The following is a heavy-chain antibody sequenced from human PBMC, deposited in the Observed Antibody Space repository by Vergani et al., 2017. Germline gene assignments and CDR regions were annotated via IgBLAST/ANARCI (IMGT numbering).Heavy chain of an antibody. CDR1: GYTFTSYG. Sequence: QVQLVQSGAEVKKPGASGKVSCKASGYTFTSYGISWVRQAPGPGLEWMGWISAYNGNTNYAQKLQGRVTMTTDTSTSTAYMEVRSLRSDDTAVYYCARDLGDIVATTPGADYFDYWGQGTLVTVSS. D-gene: IGHD5-12*01. CDR2: ISAYNGNT. CDR3: ARDLGDIVATTPGADYFDY. V-gene: IGHV1-18*01. J-gene: IGHJ4*02.